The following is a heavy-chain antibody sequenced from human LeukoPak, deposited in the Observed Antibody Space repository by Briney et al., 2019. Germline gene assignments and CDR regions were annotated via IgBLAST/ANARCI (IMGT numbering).Heavy chain of an antibody. CDR1: GGSISNSSYY. CDR2: IYYSGST. J-gene: IGHJ4*02. CDR3: ARPRGFCSSTSCYPNEYYFDY. D-gene: IGHD2-2*01. V-gene: IGHV4-39*01. Sequence: SETLSLTCTVPGGSISNSSYYWGWIRQPPGKGLEWIGSIYYSGSTYYSPSLKSRVTISVDTSKNQFSLKLSSVTAADTAVYYCARPRGFCSSTSCYPNEYYFDYWGQGTLVTVSS.